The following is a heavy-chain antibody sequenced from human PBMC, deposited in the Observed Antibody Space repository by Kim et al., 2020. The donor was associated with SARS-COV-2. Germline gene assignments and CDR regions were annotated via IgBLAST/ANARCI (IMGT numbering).Heavy chain of an antibody. CDR3: AKSIAALQSYYYYYYGMDV. D-gene: IGHD6-6*01. CDR2: ISYDGSNK. J-gene: IGHJ6*02. CDR1: GFTFSSYG. Sequence: GGSLRLSCAASGFTFSSYGMHWVRQAPGKWLEWVAVISYDGSNKYYADSVKGRFTISRDNSKNTLYLQMNSLRAEDTAVYYCAKSIAALQSYYYYYYGMDVWGQGTTVTVSS. V-gene: IGHV3-30*18.